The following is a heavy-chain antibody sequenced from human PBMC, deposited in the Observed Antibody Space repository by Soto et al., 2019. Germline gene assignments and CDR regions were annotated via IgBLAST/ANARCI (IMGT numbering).Heavy chain of an antibody. CDR2: IYYSGST. Sequence: SETLSLTCTVSGGSISSYYWSWIRQPPGKGLEWIGYIYYSGSTSYNPSLKSRVTISVDTSKNQFSLKLSSVTAADTAVYYRARVGGLNCSGGSCYFVNYYYYGMDVWGQGTTVTVSS. V-gene: IGHV4-59*01. J-gene: IGHJ6*02. CDR3: ARVGGLNCSGGSCYFVNYYYYGMDV. D-gene: IGHD2-15*01. CDR1: GGSISSYY.